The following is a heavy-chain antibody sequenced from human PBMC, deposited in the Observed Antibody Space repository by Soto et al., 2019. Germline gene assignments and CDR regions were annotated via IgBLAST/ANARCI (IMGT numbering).Heavy chain of an antibody. CDR2: ISAYNGNT. CDR1: GYTFTSYG. D-gene: IGHD6-19*01. J-gene: IGHJ2*01. Sequence: ASVKVSCKASGYTFTSYGISWVRQAPGQGLEGMGWISAYNGNTNYAQKLQGRVTMTTDTSTSTAYMELRSLRTDDTAVYYCARDGRAVADLYWYFDLWGRGTLVTVSS. CDR3: ARDGRAVADLYWYFDL. V-gene: IGHV1-18*01.